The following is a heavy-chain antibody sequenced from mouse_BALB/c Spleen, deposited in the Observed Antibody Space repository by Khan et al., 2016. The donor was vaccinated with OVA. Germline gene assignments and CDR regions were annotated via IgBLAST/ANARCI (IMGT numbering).Heavy chain of an antibody. CDR1: GYTFSNYW. Sequence: QVQLQQSGAELVKPGASVQLSCKASGYTFSNYWMLWVKQRPGQGLQWIGEINPSNGRTNYNEKFKNKATLTADTSSSTAYMQLSSLTSEDSAVYYCASSTMIATEFSYWGQGTLVTVSA. J-gene: IGHJ3*02. V-gene: IGHV1S81*02. CDR2: INPSNGRT. CDR3: ASSTMIATEFSY. D-gene: IGHD2-4*01.